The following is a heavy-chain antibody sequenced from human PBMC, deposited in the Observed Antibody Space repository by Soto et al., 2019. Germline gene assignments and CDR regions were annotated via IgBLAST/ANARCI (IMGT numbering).Heavy chain of an antibody. J-gene: IGHJ5*02. CDR3: ATSRAYYYDSSGYYGHNWFDP. D-gene: IGHD3-22*01. V-gene: IGHV1-18*01. CDR2: ISAYNGNT. CDR1: GYTFTSYG. Sequence: QVQLVQSGAEVKKPGASVKVSCKASGYTFTSYGISWVRQAPGQGLEWMGWISAYNGNTNYAQKLQGRVTMTTDTSTSTAYMELSGLRSDDTAVYYCATSRAYYYDSSGYYGHNWFDPWGQGTLVTVSS.